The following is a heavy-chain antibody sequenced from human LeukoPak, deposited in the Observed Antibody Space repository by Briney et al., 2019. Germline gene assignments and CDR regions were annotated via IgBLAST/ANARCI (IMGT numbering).Heavy chain of an antibody. Sequence: PGGSLRLSCAASGFSVRSNYISWVRQAPGKGLEWVSMIYSDGSIFHADSGKGRFTMSRENSRNTLDLQMNSLRVEDTAVYFCARDRRRLRGMNGDGDAFDIWGQGTMVTVSS. D-gene: IGHD1-1*01. CDR1: GFSVRSNY. J-gene: IGHJ3*02. CDR3: ARDRRRLRGMNGDGDAFDI. V-gene: IGHV3-53*01. CDR2: IYSDGSI.